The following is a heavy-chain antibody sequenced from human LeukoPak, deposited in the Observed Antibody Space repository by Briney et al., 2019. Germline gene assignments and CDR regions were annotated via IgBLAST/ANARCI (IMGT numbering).Heavy chain of an antibody. D-gene: IGHD1-14*01. CDR1: GFTFGSSG. CDR2: VRSGGTHK. Sequence: GGSLRLSCIASGFTFGSSGMHWVRQAPGKGLEWVAYVRSGGTHKYYADSVKGRSTISRDDSKNTLYLHMSSLRAEDTAVYYCASRITTSFEYWGPGTLVTVSS. CDR3: ASRITTSFEY. V-gene: IGHV3-30*02. J-gene: IGHJ4*02.